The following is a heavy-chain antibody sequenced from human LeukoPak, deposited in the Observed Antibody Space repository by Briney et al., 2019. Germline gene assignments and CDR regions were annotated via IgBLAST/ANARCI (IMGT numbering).Heavy chain of an antibody. V-gene: IGHV4-4*02. Sequence: SETLSLTCVVSGGSISSSYWWSWVRQPPGKGLDWIREIYHSGSTHYNPSLKSRVTISMDKSKNQFSLNLSSVTAADTAVYYCAVTSRAWVPVDSWGQGTLVTVSS. CDR2: IYHSGST. J-gene: IGHJ4*02. D-gene: IGHD1-1*01. CDR3: AVTSRAWVPVDS. CDR1: GGSISSSYW.